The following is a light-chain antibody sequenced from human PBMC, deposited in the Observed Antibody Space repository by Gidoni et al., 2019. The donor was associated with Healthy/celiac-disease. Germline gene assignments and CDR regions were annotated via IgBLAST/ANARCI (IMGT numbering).Light chain of an antibody. J-gene: IGKJ1*01. CDR2: KAS. CDR1: QSISSW. Sequence: SASVGDRVTITCRASQSISSWLAWYQQKPGKAPKLLIYKASSLESGVPSRFSGSGSGTEFTLTISSRQPDDFATYYCQQYNSYSGTFGQGTKVEIK. V-gene: IGKV1-5*03. CDR3: QQYNSYSGT.